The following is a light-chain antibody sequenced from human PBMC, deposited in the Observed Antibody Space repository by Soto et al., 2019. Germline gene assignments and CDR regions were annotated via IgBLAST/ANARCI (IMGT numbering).Light chain of an antibody. CDR1: QGIRND. J-gene: IGKJ1*01. V-gene: IGKV1-6*01. CDR3: LQDINYPWT. CDR2: GAS. Sequence: AIKLTQSPSSLSASVGDRVTITCRASQGIRNDLGWYQQKPGKPPKVLIYGASNLQSGVPPRFSGSGSGTDFTLAISSLQPEDSATYYCLQDINYPWTFGQGTKVDI.